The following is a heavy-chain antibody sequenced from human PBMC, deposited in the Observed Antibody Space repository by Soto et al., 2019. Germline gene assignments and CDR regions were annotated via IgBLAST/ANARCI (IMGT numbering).Heavy chain of an antibody. D-gene: IGHD4-17*01. V-gene: IGHV1-18*01. Sequence: NLQGRVTMTTDTSTNTAYMELRSLRSDDTAVYYCARDRADYDDSVVYFRHWGQGTLVTVSS. J-gene: IGHJ1*01. CDR3: ARDRADYDDSVVYFRH.